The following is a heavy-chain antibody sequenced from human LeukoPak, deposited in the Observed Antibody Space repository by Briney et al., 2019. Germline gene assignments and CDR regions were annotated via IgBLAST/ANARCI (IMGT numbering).Heavy chain of an antibody. CDR2: INPNSGGT. CDR1: GYTFTGYY. J-gene: IGHJ4*02. Sequence: ASVKVSCKASGYTFTGYYMHWVRQAPGQGLEWMGWINPNSGGTNYAQKFQGRVTMTRDTSISTAYMELSRLRSDDTAVYYCARTAMGYVGFDYWGQGTLVTVSS. CDR3: ARTAMGYVGFDY. D-gene: IGHD5-18*01. V-gene: IGHV1-2*02.